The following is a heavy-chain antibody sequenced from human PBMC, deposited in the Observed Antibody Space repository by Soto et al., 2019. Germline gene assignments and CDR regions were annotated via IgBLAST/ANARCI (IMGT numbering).Heavy chain of an antibody. D-gene: IGHD6-6*01. CDR3: ARGRGSSSSFDY. V-gene: IGHV4-34*01. CDR1: GGSFSGYY. Sequence: SETLSLTCAVYGGSFSGYYWSWIRQPPGKGLEWIGEINHSGSTNYNPSLKSRVTISVDTSKNQFSLKLRSVTAADTAVYYCARGRGSSSSFDYWGQGTLVTVSS. CDR2: INHSGST. J-gene: IGHJ4*02.